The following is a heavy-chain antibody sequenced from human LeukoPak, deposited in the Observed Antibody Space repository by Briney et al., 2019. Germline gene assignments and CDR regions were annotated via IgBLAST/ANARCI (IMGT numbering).Heavy chain of an antibody. J-gene: IGHJ3*02. CDR3: VKSRLRLALTVVFDI. V-gene: IGHV3-30*18. Sequence: GGSLRLSCAASGFTFSSYGMHWVRQAPGKGLEWVAVISYDGSNKYYADSVKGRFTISRDNSKNTLYLQMSSLRAEDTAVYYCVKSRLRLALTVVFDIGGQGTRVTVSS. D-gene: IGHD1-14*01. CDR2: ISYDGSNK. CDR1: GFTFSSYG.